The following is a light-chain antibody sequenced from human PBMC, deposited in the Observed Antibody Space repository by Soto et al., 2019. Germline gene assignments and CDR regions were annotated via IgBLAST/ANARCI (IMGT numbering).Light chain of an antibody. CDR1: SSGVGDYNY. Sequence: QSALTQPPSASGSPGQSVTISCTGTSSGVGDYNYVSWYQQYPGKAPKLMIYEVSKRPSGVPDRFSGSKSGNTASLTVSGLQAEDEADYYCSSYAGSNNWVFGGGTKVTVL. V-gene: IGLV2-8*01. J-gene: IGLJ3*02. CDR3: SSYAGSNNWV. CDR2: EVS.